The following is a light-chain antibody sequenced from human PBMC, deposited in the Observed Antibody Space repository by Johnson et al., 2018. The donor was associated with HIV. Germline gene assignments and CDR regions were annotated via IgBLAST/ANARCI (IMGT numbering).Light chain of an antibody. Sequence: QSVLTQPPSVSAAPGQKVTISCSGSSSNIGNNYVSWYQQLPGTDPKFFIYENDKRPSGIPDRFSGSKSGTSATLGITGLQTGDEADYYCGTWDSSLSAYVFGSGTKVTVL. CDR2: END. J-gene: IGLJ1*01. CDR1: SSNIGNNY. V-gene: IGLV1-51*02. CDR3: GTWDSSLSAYV.